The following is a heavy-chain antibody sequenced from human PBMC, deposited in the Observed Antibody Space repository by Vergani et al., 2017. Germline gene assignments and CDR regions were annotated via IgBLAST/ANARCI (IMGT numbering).Heavy chain of an antibody. CDR3: ARGGQQLVHFFDY. D-gene: IGHD6-13*01. J-gene: IGHJ4*02. Sequence: QVQLVQSGAEVKKPGASVKVSCKASGYTFTSYAMHWVRQAPGQRLEWMGWINAGNGNTKYSQKFQGRVTITRDTSASTVYMELSSLRSEDTAVYYCARGGQQLVHFFDYWGQGTLVTVSS. CDR2: INAGNGNT. V-gene: IGHV1-3*01. CDR1: GYTFTSYA.